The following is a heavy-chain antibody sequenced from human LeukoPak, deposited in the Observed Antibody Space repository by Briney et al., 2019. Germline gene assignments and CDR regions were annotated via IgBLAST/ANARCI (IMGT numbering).Heavy chain of an antibody. J-gene: IGHJ5*02. Sequence: ASVKVSCKASGGTFSSYAINWVRQAPGQGLEWMGWINTNTGNPTYAQDFTGRFVFSLDTSVSTAYLQISSLKTEDTAVYYCARDLSPQLLGELPYNWFDPWGQGTLVTVSS. CDR1: GGTFSSYA. CDR3: ARDLSPQLLGELPYNWFDP. V-gene: IGHV7-4-1*02. D-gene: IGHD3-10*01. CDR2: INTNTGNP.